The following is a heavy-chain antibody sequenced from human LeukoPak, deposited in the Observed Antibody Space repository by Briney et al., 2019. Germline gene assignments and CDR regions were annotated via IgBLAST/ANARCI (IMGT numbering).Heavy chain of an antibody. CDR2: ISYDGSNK. Sequence: HSGGSLRLSCAASGFTFSSYGMHWVRQAPGKGLEWVAVISYDGSNKYYADSVKGRFTISRDNSKNTLYLQMNSLRAEDTAVYYCAKDPTWGAVDIVATLSGTRGVYYYYGMDVWGQGTTVTVSS. D-gene: IGHD5-12*01. CDR3: AKDPTWGAVDIVATLSGTRGVYYYYGMDV. J-gene: IGHJ6*02. V-gene: IGHV3-30*18. CDR1: GFTFSSYG.